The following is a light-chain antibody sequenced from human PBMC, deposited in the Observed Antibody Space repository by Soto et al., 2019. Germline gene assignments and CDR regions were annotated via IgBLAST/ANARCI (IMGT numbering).Light chain of an antibody. Sequence: EIQMTHSPSILSASVGDRVTITCRASQSVSTWLAWYQQKPGKAPKLLIYKASSLESGVPSRFSGSGSGTEFTLTISSLQPDDFATYYCQQYNSYSWTFGQGTKVDIK. CDR3: QQYNSYSWT. CDR2: KAS. J-gene: IGKJ1*01. V-gene: IGKV1-5*03. CDR1: QSVSTW.